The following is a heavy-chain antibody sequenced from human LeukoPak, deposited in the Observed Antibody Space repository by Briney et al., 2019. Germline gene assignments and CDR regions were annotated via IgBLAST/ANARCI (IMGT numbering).Heavy chain of an antibody. CDR1: GFTFSSYS. V-gene: IGHV3-20*04. CDR3: ARENGDNWNDDPSYYFDY. CDR2: INWNGGST. Sequence: GGSLRLSCAASGFTFSSYSMNWVRQAPGKGLEWVSGINWNGGSTGYADSVKGRFTISRDNAKNSLYLQMNSLRAEDTALYYCARENGDNWNDDPSYYFDYWGQGTLVTVSS. D-gene: IGHD1-1*01. J-gene: IGHJ4*02.